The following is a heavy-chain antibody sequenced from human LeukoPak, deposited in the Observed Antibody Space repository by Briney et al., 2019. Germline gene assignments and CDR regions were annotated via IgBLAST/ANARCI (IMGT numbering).Heavy chain of an antibody. Sequence: GGSLRLSCAASGFTFSSYEMNWVRQAPGKGLEWVSYISSSGSTIYYADSLKGRFTISRDNAKNSLYLQMNSLRAEDTALYYCARDVRSGAFDIWGQGTMVTVSS. CDR3: ARDVRSGAFDI. V-gene: IGHV3-48*03. CDR1: GFTFSSYE. D-gene: IGHD3-10*01. J-gene: IGHJ3*02. CDR2: ISSSGSTI.